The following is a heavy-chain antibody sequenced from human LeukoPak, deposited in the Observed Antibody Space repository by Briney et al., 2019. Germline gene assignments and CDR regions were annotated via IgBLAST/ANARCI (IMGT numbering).Heavy chain of an antibody. CDR3: ARDYKYAFDN. V-gene: IGHV3-48*01. J-gene: IGHJ4*02. CDR1: GFTFSDYS. CDR2: IGIDSGST. D-gene: IGHD5-24*01. Sequence: GGSLRLSCAASGFTFSDYSMNWVRQAPGKGLEWISYIGIDSGSTNYADSVKGRFTISGDKAKNSLYLQMNSLRVEDTAVYYSARDYKYAFDNWGQGTLVTVSS.